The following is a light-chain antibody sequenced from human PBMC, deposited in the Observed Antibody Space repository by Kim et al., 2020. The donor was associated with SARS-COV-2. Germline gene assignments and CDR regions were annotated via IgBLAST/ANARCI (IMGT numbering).Light chain of an antibody. Sequence: DIQMTQSPSTLSASVGDRVTITCRASQSLSRWLAWYQQKPGKALKLLIYDVSSLESGVPSRFSGSGSGTEFTLTISSLQPDDFATYFCQHYDSYPVTFGQGTKLEI. V-gene: IGKV1-5*01. CDR2: DVS. J-gene: IGKJ2*01. CDR3: QHYDSYPVT. CDR1: QSLSRW.